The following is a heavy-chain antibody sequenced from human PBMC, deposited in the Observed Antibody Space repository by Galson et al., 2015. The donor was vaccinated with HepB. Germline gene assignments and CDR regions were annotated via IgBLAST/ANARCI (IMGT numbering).Heavy chain of an antibody. CDR1: GGSFSGYF. CDR3: ARRLAVGATNY. D-gene: IGHD1-26*01. J-gene: IGHJ1*01. CDR2: INHHGTT. Sequence: SETLSLTCAVYGGSFSGYFWSWIRQRPGEGLEWIGEINHHGTTNYNPSLKNRITLSIDTSKNQFSLKATSVTAADTAVYYCARRLAVGATNYWGQGALVTVAS. V-gene: IGHV4-34*01.